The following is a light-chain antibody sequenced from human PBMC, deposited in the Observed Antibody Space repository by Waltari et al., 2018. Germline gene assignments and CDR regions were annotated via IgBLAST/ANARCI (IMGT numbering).Light chain of an antibody. J-gene: IGKJ2*01. Sequence: IQMTQSPSSVSASVGDRVTITCRASQDIKTWLAWYQQKPGTAPKLLIYGASNLQTGVPSRFSGSGSGAYFTLTISSLLPEDFATYYCQQANSFPYTFGQGTNLEI. CDR1: QDIKTW. V-gene: IGKV1-12*01. CDR3: QQANSFPYT. CDR2: GAS.